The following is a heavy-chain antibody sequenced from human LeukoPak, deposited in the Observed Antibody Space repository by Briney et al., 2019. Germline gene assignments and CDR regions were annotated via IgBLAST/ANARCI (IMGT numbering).Heavy chain of an antibody. D-gene: IGHD2-2*01. J-gene: IGHJ4*02. CDR1: GFTFSSYG. CDR3: ARAPPGYQLLDH. Sequence: GGSLRLSCAASGFTFSSYGMHWVRQAPGKGLEWVAVIWYDGSNKYYADSVKGRFTISRDNSKNTLYLQMNSLRAEDTAVYYCARAPPGYQLLDHWGQGTLVTVSS. CDR2: IWYDGSNK. V-gene: IGHV3-33*01.